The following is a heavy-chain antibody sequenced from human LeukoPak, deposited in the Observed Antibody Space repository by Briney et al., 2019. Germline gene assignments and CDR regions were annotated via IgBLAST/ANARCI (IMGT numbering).Heavy chain of an antibody. Sequence: GGSLRLSCAASGFTVSSNYMSWVRQAPGKGLEWVSGISGGGGIPYYADSVKGRFTISRDNSKDTLSLQMSSLRAEDTAVYYCAKTAVTYCSGGSCYALDSWGQGTLVTVSS. J-gene: IGHJ4*02. CDR2: ISGGGGIP. CDR1: GFTVSSNY. CDR3: AKTAVTYCSGGSCYALDS. D-gene: IGHD2-15*01. V-gene: IGHV3-23*01.